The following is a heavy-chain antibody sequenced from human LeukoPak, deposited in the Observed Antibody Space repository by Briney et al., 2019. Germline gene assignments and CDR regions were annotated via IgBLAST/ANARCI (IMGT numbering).Heavy chain of an antibody. D-gene: IGHD1-26*01. CDR2: ISSSSNYI. V-gene: IGHV3-21*01. CDR3: ARDAPLPDF. Sequence: GGSLRHSCAASGVTFSSYTMNWVRQAPGKGLEWVSSISSSSNYIYYADSVKGRFTISRDNAKNSLYLQMNSLRAEDTAVYYCARDAPLPDFWGQGTLVTVSS. CDR1: GVTFSSYT. J-gene: IGHJ4*02.